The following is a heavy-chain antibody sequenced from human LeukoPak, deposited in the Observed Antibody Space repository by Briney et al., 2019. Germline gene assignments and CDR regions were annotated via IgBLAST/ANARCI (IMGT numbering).Heavy chain of an antibody. CDR3: AKDQGCSSTSCYYYYYYGMDV. CDR2: ISWNSGSI. CDR1: GFTFDDYA. D-gene: IGHD2-2*01. V-gene: IGHV3-9*01. Sequence: GRSLRLSCAASGFTFDDYAMHWVRQAPGKGLEWVSGISWNSGSIGYADSVKGRFTISRDNAKNSLYLQMNSLRAEDTALYYCAKDQGCSSTSCYYYYYYGMDVWAKGPRSPSP. J-gene: IGHJ6*02.